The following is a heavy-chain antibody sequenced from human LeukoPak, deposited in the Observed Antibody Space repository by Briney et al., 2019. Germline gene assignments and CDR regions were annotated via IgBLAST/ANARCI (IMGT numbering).Heavy chain of an antibody. V-gene: IGHV4-61*02. CDR3: VRDWNGDYFDY. CDR2: IHTSGNT. D-gene: IGHD1-1*01. J-gene: IGHJ4*02. CDR1: GYSVSCGTYY. Sequence: SQTLSLTCIVSGYSVSCGTYYWAWLRQPAGKGLEWIGRIHTSGNTNYSPSLKSRVTISRDTSKNQFSLRLTSVTAADTAVYYCVRDWNGDYFDYWGQGTLVTVSS.